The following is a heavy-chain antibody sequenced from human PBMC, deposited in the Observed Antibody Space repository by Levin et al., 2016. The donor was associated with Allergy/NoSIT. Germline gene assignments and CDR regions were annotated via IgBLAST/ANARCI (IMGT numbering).Heavy chain of an antibody. J-gene: IGHJ1*01. D-gene: IGHD3-16*01. V-gene: IGHV3-9*01. CDR1: GFTFDDYA. CDR2: ISWNSGSI. Sequence: SLKISCAASGFTFDDYAMHWVRQAPGKGLEWVSGISWNSGSIGYADSVKGRFTISRDNAKNSLYLQMNSLRAEDTALYYCAKDYNRLRMASHQGYFQHWGQGTLVTVSS. CDR3: AKDYNRLRMASHQGYFQH.